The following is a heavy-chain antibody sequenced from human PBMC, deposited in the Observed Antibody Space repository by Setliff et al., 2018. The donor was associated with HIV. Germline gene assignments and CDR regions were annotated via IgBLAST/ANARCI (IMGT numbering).Heavy chain of an antibody. Sequence: ASVKVSCKASGYPFTTSAIHWVRQAPGQRLEWMGWINAGNGNTKYSQKFQGRVTITRDTSASTAYMELSSLRSEDTAVYYCGRSYSSGWNDYYYYMDVWGKGATVTVSS. CDR3: GRSYSSGWNDYYYYMDV. CDR1: GYPFTTSA. J-gene: IGHJ6*03. V-gene: IGHV1-3*01. D-gene: IGHD6-19*01. CDR2: INAGNGNT.